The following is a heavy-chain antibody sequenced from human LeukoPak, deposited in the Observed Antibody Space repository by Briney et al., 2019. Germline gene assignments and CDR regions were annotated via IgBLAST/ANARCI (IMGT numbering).Heavy chain of an antibody. D-gene: IGHD1-26*01. V-gene: IGHV4-4*02. CDR2: IYYSGST. Sequence: SGTLSLTCAVSGDSISNSNWWTWIRQPPGKGLEWIGYIYYSGSTYYNPSLKSRVTISVDTSKNQFSLKLSSVTAADTAVYYCARRALGEYFDYWGQGTLVTVSS. CDR3: ARRALGEYFDY. CDR1: GDSISNSNW. J-gene: IGHJ4*02.